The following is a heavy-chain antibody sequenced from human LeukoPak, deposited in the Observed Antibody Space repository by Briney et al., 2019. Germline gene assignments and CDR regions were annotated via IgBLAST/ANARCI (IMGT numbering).Heavy chain of an antibody. Sequence: GGSLRLSCAASGFTFSTYSMNWVRQAPGKGLEWVSSISSGSGYTYYADSVKGRFTISRDNAKNSLYLQMNSLRAEDTAAYYCATDFRIRPETTNECYLDYWGQGTLVTVSS. CDR3: ATDFRIRPETTNECYLDY. CDR2: ISSGSGYT. J-gene: IGHJ4*02. D-gene: IGHD2-8*01. V-gene: IGHV3-21*01. CDR1: GFTFSTYS.